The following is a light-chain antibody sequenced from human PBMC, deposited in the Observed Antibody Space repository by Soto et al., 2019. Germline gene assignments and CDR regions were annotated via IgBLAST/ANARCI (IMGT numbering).Light chain of an antibody. V-gene: IGKV3-15*01. CDR2: GAS. CDR1: QSVSSN. CDR3: QQYNNWPRT. J-gene: IGKJ2*01. Sequence: EIVMTQSPATLSVSPGERATVSCRASQSVSSNLAWYQQKPGQAPRLLIYGASTRATGIPARFSGSGSGTEFTLTIGGLQSEDFAVYYCQQYNNWPRTFGQGTKLEIK.